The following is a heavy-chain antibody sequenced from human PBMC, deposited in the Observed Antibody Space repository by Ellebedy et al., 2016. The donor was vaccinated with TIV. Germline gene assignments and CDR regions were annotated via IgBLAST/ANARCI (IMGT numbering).Heavy chain of an antibody. V-gene: IGHV1-18*04. CDR3: ARDRLGRSIHYFDY. CDR1: GYTFTSYG. Sequence: AASVKVSCKASGYTFTSYGISWVRQAPGQGLEWMGWISAYNGNTNYAQKLQGRVTMTTDTSTSTAYMELRSLRSDDTAVYYCARDRLGRSIHYFDYWGQGTLVTVSS. D-gene: IGHD3-3*02. J-gene: IGHJ4*02. CDR2: ISAYNGNT.